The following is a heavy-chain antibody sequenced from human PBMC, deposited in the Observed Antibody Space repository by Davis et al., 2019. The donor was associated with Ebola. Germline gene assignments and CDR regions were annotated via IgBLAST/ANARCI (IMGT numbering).Heavy chain of an antibody. CDR1: GYTFTSYG. D-gene: IGHD3-9*01. CDR2: ISAYNGNT. CDR3: ARDYHDILTGYYIHDY. J-gene: IGHJ4*02. V-gene: IGHV1-18*01. Sequence: ASVKVSCKASGYTFTSYGISWVRQAPGQGLEWMGWISAYNGNTNYAQKLQGRVTMTTDTSTSTAYMELRSLRSDDTAVYYCARDYHDILTGYYIHDYWGQGTLVTVSS.